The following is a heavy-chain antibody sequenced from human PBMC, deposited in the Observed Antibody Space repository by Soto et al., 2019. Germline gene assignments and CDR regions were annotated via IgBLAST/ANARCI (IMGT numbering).Heavy chain of an antibody. V-gene: IGHV4-59*12. CDR1: GGSMNTYY. Sequence: PSETLSLTCTVSGGSMNTYYWGWFRQPPGKGLEWIGYIYYSGTTTYSPSLKSRVTIAVDTSKNQFSLKLNSVTAADTAVYYCARDKYSSSRLWDYWGQGTLVTVSS. CDR2: IYYSGTT. J-gene: IGHJ4*02. D-gene: IGHD6-6*01. CDR3: ARDKYSSSRLWDY.